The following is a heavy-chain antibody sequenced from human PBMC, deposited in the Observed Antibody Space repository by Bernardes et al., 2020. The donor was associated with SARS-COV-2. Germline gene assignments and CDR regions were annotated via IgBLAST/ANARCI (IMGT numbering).Heavy chain of an antibody. CDR3: TTGRLYYDFWSGYYPPYYYGMDV. Sequence: GGSLRLSCAASGFTFSNAWMSWVRQAPGKGLEWVGHIKSKTDGGTTDYAAPATGRFTISRDDSKNTLYLQMNSLKTEDTAVYYCTTGRLYYDFWSGYYPPYYYGMDVWGQGTTVTVSS. CDR1: GFTFSNAW. D-gene: IGHD3-3*01. J-gene: IGHJ6*02. CDR2: IKSKTDGGTT. V-gene: IGHV3-15*01.